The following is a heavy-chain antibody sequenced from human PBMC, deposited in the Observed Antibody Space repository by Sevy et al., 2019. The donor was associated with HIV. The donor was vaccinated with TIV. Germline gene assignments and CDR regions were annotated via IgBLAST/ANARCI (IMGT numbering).Heavy chain of an antibody. CDR1: GFSLSTSGVG. J-gene: IGHJ4*02. V-gene: IGHV2-5*02. CDR3: AHRPPASNWYGHAFDC. CDR2: IYWDDDK. Sequence: SGPTLVKPTQTLTLTCTFSGFSLSTSGVGVGWIRQPPGKALEWLALIYWDDDKRYSPSLKSRLTITKDTSKNQVVLTMTNLDPVDTATYYCAHRPPASNWYGHAFDCWGQGTLVTVSS. D-gene: IGHD6-13*01.